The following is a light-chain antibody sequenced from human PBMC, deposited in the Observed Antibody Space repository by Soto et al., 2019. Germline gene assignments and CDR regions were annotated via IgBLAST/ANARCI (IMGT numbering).Light chain of an antibody. J-gene: IGLJ3*02. V-gene: IGLV4-60*03. Sequence: QPVLTQSSSASASLGSSVKLTCTLSSGHSSYIIAWHQQQPGKAPRYLMKLEGSGSYNKGSGVPDRFSGSSSGADRYLTISNLQSEDEADYYCETWGVFGGGTKLTVL. CDR3: ETWGV. CDR1: SGHSSYI. CDR2: LEGSGSY.